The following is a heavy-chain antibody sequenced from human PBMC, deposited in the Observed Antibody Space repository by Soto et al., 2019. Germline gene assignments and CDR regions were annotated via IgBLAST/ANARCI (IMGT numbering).Heavy chain of an antibody. V-gene: IGHV1-18*01. CDR1: GYTFTSYG. J-gene: IGHJ6*02. CDR3: ARDRVGATGDYYYYGLDV. D-gene: IGHD1-26*01. Sequence: ASVKVSCKASGYTFTSYGISWVRQAPGQGLEWMGWISAYNGNTNYAQKLQGRVTMTTDTSTSTAYMELRSLRSDDTAVYYCARDRVGATGDYYYYGLDVLGQGTTVTVSS. CDR2: ISAYNGNT.